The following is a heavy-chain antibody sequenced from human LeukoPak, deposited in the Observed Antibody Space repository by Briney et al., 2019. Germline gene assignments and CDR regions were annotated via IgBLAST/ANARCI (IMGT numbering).Heavy chain of an antibody. CDR2: INWNGGST. Sequence: PGGSLRLSCAASGFTFNDYGMSWVRQAPGKGLEWVSGINWNGGSTDYADSVKGRFTISRDNAKNSLYLQMNSLRAEDTALYYCARGHGSGIYEPIDYWGQGTLVTVSS. V-gene: IGHV3-20*04. CDR3: ARGHGSGIYEPIDY. CDR1: GFTFNDYG. J-gene: IGHJ4*02. D-gene: IGHD3-10*01.